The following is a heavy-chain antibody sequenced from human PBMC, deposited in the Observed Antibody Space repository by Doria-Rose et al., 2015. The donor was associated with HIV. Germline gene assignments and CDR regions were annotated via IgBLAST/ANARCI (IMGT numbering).Heavy chain of an antibody. CDR3: ARDGAGLYYYGSGSYPT. Sequence: WVRQAPGKGLEWVSGINWNGGSTGYADSVKGRFTISRDNAKNSLYLQMNSLRAEDTALYYCARDGAGLYYYGSGSYPTWGQGTMVTVSS. D-gene: IGHD3-10*01. J-gene: IGHJ3*01. V-gene: IGHV3-20*03. CDR2: INWNGGST.